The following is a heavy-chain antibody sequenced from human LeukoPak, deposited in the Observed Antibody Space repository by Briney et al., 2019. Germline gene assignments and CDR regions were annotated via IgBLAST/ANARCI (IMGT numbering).Heavy chain of an antibody. D-gene: IGHD5-18*01. CDR2: ISSSSSYI. J-gene: IGHJ4*02. CDR3: ASPKGGYSYGLQYYFDY. Sequence: GGSLRLSCAASGFTFSSYSMNWVRQAPGKGLEWVSSISSSSSYIYYADSVKGRFTTSRDNAKNSLYLQMNSLRAEDTAVYYCASPKGGYSYGLQYYFDYWGQGTLVIVSS. CDR1: GFTFSSYS. V-gene: IGHV3-21*01.